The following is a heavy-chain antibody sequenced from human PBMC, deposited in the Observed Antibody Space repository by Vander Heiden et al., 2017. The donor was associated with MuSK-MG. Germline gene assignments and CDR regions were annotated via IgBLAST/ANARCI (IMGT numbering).Heavy chain of an antibody. J-gene: IGHJ3*02. CDR2: IYPRDSDT. CDR3: ATDYWYGGAPQQDTFDI. D-gene: IGHD4-17*01. CDR1: GYSFNTYW. Sequence: EVQLVQSGAEVKKPGESLRISCKGSGYSFNTYWIGWVRQMPGKGLEWMGIIYPRDSDTRYSPSFQGHVTISADKSISTTYLQWSSLKASDTAMYYCATDYWYGGAPQQDTFDIWGQGTMVTVAS. V-gene: IGHV5-51*01.